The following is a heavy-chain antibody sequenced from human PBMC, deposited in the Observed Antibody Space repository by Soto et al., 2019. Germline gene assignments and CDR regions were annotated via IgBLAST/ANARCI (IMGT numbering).Heavy chain of an antibody. V-gene: IGHV1-69*13. CDR1: GGTFSSYA. CDR2: LIPILGTA. J-gene: IGHJ4*02. D-gene: IGHD3-22*01. CDR3: ARVQEGYYDSSGYYVDY. Sequence: SVKVSCKASGGTFSSYAISWVRQAPGQGLEWLVGLIPILGTANYAQKFQGRVTITADESTSTDYMELSSLRSEDTAVYYCARVQEGYYDSSGYYVDYWGQGTLVPVCS.